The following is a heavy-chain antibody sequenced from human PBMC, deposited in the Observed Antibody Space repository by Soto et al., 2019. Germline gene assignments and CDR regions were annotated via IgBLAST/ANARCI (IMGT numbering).Heavy chain of an antibody. CDR3: AKNKFNSVFDS. D-gene: IGHD3-10*01. CDR1: GFTFSSYA. Sequence: GGSLRLSCAVSGFTFSSYAMHWVRQAPGKGLEWVAVISSDGNNKYYADSVQGRFTISRDTSKNTLFLQMNSLRAEDTAVYYCAKNKFNSVFDSWGQGTLVTVSS. CDR2: ISSDGNNK. V-gene: IGHV3-30*18. J-gene: IGHJ4*02.